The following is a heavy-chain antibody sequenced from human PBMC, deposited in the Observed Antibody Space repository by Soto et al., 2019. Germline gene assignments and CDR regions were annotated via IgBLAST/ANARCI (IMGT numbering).Heavy chain of an antibody. CDR3: ARDEGNSYGHIYGRYYYYGMDV. J-gene: IGHJ6*02. CDR1: GYTFTRYG. V-gene: IGHV1-18*01. Sequence: QVQLVQSGAEVKKPGASVKVSCKASGYTFTRYGISWVRQAPGQGLEWRGWISAYNGNTNYAQKLQGRVTMTTDTSTSTATMELRRLRDDDTAVYYCARDEGNSYGHIYGRYYYYGMDVWGQGTTVIVSS. D-gene: IGHD5-18*01. CDR2: ISAYNGNT.